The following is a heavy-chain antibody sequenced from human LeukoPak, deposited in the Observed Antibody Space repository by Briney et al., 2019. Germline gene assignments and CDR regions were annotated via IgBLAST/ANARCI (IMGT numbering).Heavy chain of an antibody. CDR1: GGSISSYY. Sequence: SETLSLTCTVSGGSISSYYWSWLRQPPGKGLEWIGFIYYSGSNNYNPSLKSRVTISVDTSKNQFSLKLSSVTAADTAVYYCARAVLGYYYGSGSYYIWFDPWGQGTLVTVSS. D-gene: IGHD3-10*01. CDR3: ARAVLGYYYGSGSYYIWFDP. J-gene: IGHJ5*02. V-gene: IGHV4-59*01. CDR2: IYYSGSN.